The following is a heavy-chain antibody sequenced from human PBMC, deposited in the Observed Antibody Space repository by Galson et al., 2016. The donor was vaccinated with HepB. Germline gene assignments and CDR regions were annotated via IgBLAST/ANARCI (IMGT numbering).Heavy chain of an antibody. J-gene: IGHJ5*02. Sequence: SVKVSCKASGYTLTDYYIHYVRQAPGQGLEWMGWINPSGGSTTYAQKFQGRVTLTRDTSTSTVYMELSSLRSADTAVYYCATDGDGLTSGDWFDPWGRGTLVTVSS. D-gene: IGHD3-9*01. V-gene: IGHV1-46*01. CDR2: INPSGGST. CDR3: ATDGDGLTSGDWFDP. CDR1: GYTLTDYY.